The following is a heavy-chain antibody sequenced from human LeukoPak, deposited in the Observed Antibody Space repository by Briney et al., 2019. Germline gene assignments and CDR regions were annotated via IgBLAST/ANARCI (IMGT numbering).Heavy chain of an antibody. Sequence: PSETLSLTCTVSGYSISSGYYWGWIRPPPGKGLEWIGSIYHSGSTYYNPSLKSRVTISVDTSKNQFSLKLSSVTAADTAVYYCARDRTRSIPYYGSGTNWFDPWGQGTLVTVSS. J-gene: IGHJ5*02. CDR1: GYSISSGYY. D-gene: IGHD3-10*01. CDR3: ARDRTRSIPYYGSGTNWFDP. V-gene: IGHV4-38-2*02. CDR2: IYHSGST.